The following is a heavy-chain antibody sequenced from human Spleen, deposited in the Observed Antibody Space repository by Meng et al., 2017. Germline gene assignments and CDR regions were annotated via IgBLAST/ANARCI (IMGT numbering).Heavy chain of an antibody. CDR2: INHSGST. J-gene: IGHJ4*02. D-gene: IGHD4-11*01. CDR3: ARGPTTMAHDFDY. CDR1: GGSFSDYY. Sequence: QVQLLRGGAGLLKPAETLPLTCVVSGGSFSDYYWSWIRQSPGKGLEWIGEINHSGSTNYNPSLESRATISVDTSQNNLSLKLSSVTAADSAVYYCARGPTTMAHDFDYWGQGTLVTVSS. V-gene: IGHV4-34*01.